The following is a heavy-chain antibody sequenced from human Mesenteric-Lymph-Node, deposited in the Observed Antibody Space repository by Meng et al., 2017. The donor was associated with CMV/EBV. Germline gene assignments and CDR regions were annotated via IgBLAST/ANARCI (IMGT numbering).Heavy chain of an antibody. J-gene: IGHJ6*02. Sequence: SETLSLTCAVYGGSFSGYYWSWIRQPPGKGLEWIGEINHSGSTNYNPSLKSRVTISVDTSKNQFSLRLSSVTAADPAVYYCAGGERTTVLLWFGEYYYGMDVWGQGTTVTRLL. D-gene: IGHD3-10*01. V-gene: IGHV4-34*01. CDR1: GGSFSGYY. CDR3: AGGERTTVLLWFGEYYYGMDV. CDR2: INHSGST.